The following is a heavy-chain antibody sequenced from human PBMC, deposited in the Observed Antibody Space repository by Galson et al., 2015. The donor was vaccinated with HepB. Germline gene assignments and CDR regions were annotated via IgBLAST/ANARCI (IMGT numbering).Heavy chain of an antibody. CDR2: IYTSGST. V-gene: IGHV4-61*02. D-gene: IGHD2-2*01. CDR3: ARDRQDIVVVPAAYYYYYMDV. J-gene: IGHJ6*03. Sequence: TLSLTCTVSGGSISSGSYYWSWIRQPAGTGLEWIGRIYTSGSTNYNPSLKSRVTMSVDTSKNQFSLKLSSVTAADTAVYYCARDRQDIVVVPAAYYYYYMDVWGKGTTVTVSS. CDR1: GGSISSGSYY.